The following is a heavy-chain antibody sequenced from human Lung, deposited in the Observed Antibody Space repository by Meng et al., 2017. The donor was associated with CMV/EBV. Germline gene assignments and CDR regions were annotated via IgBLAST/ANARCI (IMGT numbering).Heavy chain of an antibody. J-gene: IGHJ5*02. CDR2: IYHSGST. CDR3: ARDYRTGCSSTSCYNWFDP. Sequence: SCTVSGYSISNGYYWGWIRQPPGKGLEWIGSIYHSGSTYYNPSLKSRVTISVDTSKNQFSLKLSSVTAADTAVYYCARDYRTGCSSTSCYNWFDPXGQGXLVTVSS. V-gene: IGHV4-38-2*02. CDR1: GYSISNGYY. D-gene: IGHD2-2*01.